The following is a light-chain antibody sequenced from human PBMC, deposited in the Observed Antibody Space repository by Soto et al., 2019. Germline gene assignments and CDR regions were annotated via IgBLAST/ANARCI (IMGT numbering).Light chain of an antibody. CDR1: QSVSSY. J-gene: IGKJ4*01. CDR2: DAS. CDR3: QQRSNWPA. Sequence: EIVLTQSPATLSLSPGERATLSCRASQSVSSYLAWYQQXXXQAPRLLIYDASNRATGIPARFSGSGSGTDFTLTISSLEPEDFAVYYCQQRSNWPAFGGGTKVEIK. V-gene: IGKV3-11*01.